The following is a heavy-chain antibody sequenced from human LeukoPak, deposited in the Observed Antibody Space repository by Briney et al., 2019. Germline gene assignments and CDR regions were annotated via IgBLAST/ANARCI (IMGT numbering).Heavy chain of an antibody. V-gene: IGHV1-2*02. Sequence: ASVKVSCKASGYTFTGYYMHWVRQAPGQGLEWMGWINPNSGGTNYAQKFQGRVNMTRDTSISTAYMELGRLRSDDTAVYYCARDLVNYYDSSGYYPRGDRRYFDLWGRGTLVTVSS. J-gene: IGHJ2*01. CDR3: ARDLVNYYDSSGYYPRGDRRYFDL. CDR2: INPNSGGT. D-gene: IGHD3-22*01. CDR1: GYTFTGYY.